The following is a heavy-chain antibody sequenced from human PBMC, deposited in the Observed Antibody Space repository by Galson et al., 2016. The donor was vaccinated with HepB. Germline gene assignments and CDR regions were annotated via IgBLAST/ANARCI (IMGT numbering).Heavy chain of an antibody. J-gene: IGHJ3*02. CDR1: GFTFSSYA. D-gene: IGHD2-15*01. V-gene: IGHV3-23*01. CDR2: ISGSGNST. Sequence: SLRLSCAASGFTFSSYAMSWVRQAPGKGLEWVSGISGSGNSTYYADSVKGRFTISRDNSKNTLYLQMNGLRTEDTAVYYCPKGPLSPYCSGGSCPLHAFDIWGQGTMVTVSS. CDR3: PKGPLSPYCSGGSCPLHAFDI.